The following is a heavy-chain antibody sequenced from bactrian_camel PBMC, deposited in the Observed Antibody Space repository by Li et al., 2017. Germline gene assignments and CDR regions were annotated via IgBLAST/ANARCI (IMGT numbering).Heavy chain of an antibody. V-gene: IGHV3S53*01. J-gene: IGHJ4*01. CDR3: AAAAFGSVGACNGWGGFPV. CDR1: GYLANTYC. CDR2: VDNAGSS. Sequence: VQLVESGGGSVQAGGSLRLSCASSGYLANTYCLAWFRQAPGKEREGVATVDNAGSSDYTDSVSGRFTISKDNAKDTDTLYLEMNNLEPEDSAMYYCAAAAFGSVGACNGWGGFPVWGQGTQVTVS. D-gene: IGHD5*01.